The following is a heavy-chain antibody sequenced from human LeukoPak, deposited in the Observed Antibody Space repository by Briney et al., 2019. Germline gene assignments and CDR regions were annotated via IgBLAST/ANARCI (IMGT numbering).Heavy chain of an antibody. D-gene: IGHD2-15*01. J-gene: IGHJ5*02. CDR3: ANSRVLLYPSFDP. CDR2: ISGSGGST. V-gene: IGHV3-23*01. Sequence: SGGSLRLSCAASGFTFSSYAMSWVRQAPGKGLEWVSAISGSGGSTYYADSVKGRFTISRDNSKNTLYLQMNSLGAEDTAVYYCANSRVLLYPSFDPWGQGTLVTVSS. CDR1: GFTFSSYA.